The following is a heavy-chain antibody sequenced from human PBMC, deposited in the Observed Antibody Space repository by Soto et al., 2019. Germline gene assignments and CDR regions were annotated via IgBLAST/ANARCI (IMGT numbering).Heavy chain of an antibody. CDR1: GGSISSSSYY. Sequence: SETLSLTCTVSGGSISSSSYYWGWIRQPPGKGLEWIGSIYYSGSTYYNPSLKSRVTISVDTSKNQFSLKLSSVTAADTAVYYCARHLIVERFKIFGVLNFRSVWLDPSGQGTLVTVSS. V-gene: IGHV4-39*01. CDR3: ARHLIVERFKIFGVLNFRSVWLDP. J-gene: IGHJ5*02. CDR2: IYYSGST. D-gene: IGHD3-3*01.